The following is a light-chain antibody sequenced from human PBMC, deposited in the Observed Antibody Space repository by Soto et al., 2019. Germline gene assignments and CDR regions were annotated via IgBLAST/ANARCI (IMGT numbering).Light chain of an antibody. CDR1: ESVSSY. CDR2: GAS. Sequence: EIVMTQSPATLSLSPGERATLSWRASESVSSYLAWYQQRSGQAPRLLIYGASTRAPGSPAGFSGSGSGTEFTLTISSLHSEDFAVYYCQHCQQYNTWPTLTFGQGTKVDIK. J-gene: IGKJ1*01. V-gene: IGKV3-15*01. CDR3: QHCQQYNTWPTLT.